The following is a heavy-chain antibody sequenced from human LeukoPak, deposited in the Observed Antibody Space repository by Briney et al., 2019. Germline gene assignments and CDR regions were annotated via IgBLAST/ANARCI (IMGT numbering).Heavy chain of an antibody. CDR1: GFTFSNYD. CDR3: ARGYDFWSGYSFDY. Sequence: GGSLRLSCSASGFTFSNYDMSWVRQSPGKGLEWVSCIHGSSGSTYYADSVKGGPTLSRDTSKNTLYLQKNSARGEDTAVYYCARGYDFWSGYSFDYWGQGTLVTVSS. D-gene: IGHD3-3*01. V-gene: IGHV3-23*01. J-gene: IGHJ4*02. CDR2: IHGSSGST.